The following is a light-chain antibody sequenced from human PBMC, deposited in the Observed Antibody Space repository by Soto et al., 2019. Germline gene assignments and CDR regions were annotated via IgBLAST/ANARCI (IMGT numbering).Light chain of an antibody. CDR3: QQYNNWFSIT. CDR1: QSISSK. CDR2: DTY. V-gene: IGKV3-15*01. Sequence: EIVMTQSPATLSVSPGERATLSCRASQSISSKLAWYQQKPGQAPRLVIYDTYIRATGIPAMFSGSGSGTEFTLTISSLQSEDCGVYYCQQYNNWFSITFGQGKRLEIK. J-gene: IGKJ5*01.